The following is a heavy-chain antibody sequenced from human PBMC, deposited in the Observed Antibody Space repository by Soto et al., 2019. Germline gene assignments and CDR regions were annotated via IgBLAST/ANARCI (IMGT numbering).Heavy chain of an antibody. J-gene: IGHJ6*02. V-gene: IGHV3-48*03. CDR3: ARAECSNPNCLAAYYSYGLDV. Sequence: GALRLSCAASGFTFSNFEMHWVRQAPGKGLEGVTYINAAGSTKYYAESVQGRSTITRDNARTSLSLQMPSLSAEDTAVYYCARAECSNPNCLAAYYSYGLDVWGQGTTVTVSS. CDR1: GFTFSNFE. CDR2: INAAGSTK. D-gene: IGHD2-2*01.